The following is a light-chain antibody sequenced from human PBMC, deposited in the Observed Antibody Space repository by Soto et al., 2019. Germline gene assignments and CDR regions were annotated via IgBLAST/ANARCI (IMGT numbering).Light chain of an antibody. CDR1: QSVSSNY. V-gene: IGKV3-20*01. CDR2: GAS. J-gene: IGKJ1*01. CDR3: QKYGSSKWT. Sequence: EIVLTQSPGTLSLSPGERATLSCRASQSVSSNYLAWYQQKPGQAPRLLIYGASSRATGIPDRFSGSGSGTEVHFNNSRLEPEDFAIYYRQKYGSSKWTFGQGTKVEFK.